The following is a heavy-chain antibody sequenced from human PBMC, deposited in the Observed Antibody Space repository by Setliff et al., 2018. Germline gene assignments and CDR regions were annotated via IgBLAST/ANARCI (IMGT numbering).Heavy chain of an antibody. Sequence: LSLTCTVSGGSISSYYWSWIRQPPGKGLEWIGYIYNSGSTNYNPSLKSRVTISVDTSRNQISLTLSSVTAADTALYFCARDNPILGASDYWGQGALVTVSS. CDR2: IYNSGST. CDR3: ARDNPILGASDY. V-gene: IGHV4-59*03. CDR1: GGSISSYY. J-gene: IGHJ4*02. D-gene: IGHD1-26*01.